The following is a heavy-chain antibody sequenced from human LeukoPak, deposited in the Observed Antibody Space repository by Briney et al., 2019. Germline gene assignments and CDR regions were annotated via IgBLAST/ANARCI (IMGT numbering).Heavy chain of an antibody. J-gene: IGHJ4*02. D-gene: IGHD3-22*01. CDR2: ISAYNGNT. CDR3: ARDYYDSSGYLSVPCGY. Sequence: ASVKVSCKASGYTFTSYGISWVRQAPGQGREWRGWISAYNGNTNYAQKLQGRVTMTTDTSTRTAYMELRSLRSDDTAVYYCARDYYDSSGYLSVPCGYWGQGTLVTVSS. CDR1: GYTFTSYG. V-gene: IGHV1-18*01.